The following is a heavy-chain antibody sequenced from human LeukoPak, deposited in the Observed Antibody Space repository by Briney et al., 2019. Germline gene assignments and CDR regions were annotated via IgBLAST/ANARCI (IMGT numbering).Heavy chain of an antibody. CDR3: ARRRDLYSGSYYPFDY. CDR1: GYTFTSYY. CDR2: INPSGGST. V-gene: IGHV1-46*01. J-gene: IGHJ4*02. Sequence: ASVKVSCKASGYTFTSYYMHWVRQAPGQGLEWMGIINPSGGSTGYAQKFQGRVTMTRDMSTSTVYMELSSLKASDTAMYYCARRRDLYSGSYYPFDYWGQGTLVTVSS. D-gene: IGHD1-26*01.